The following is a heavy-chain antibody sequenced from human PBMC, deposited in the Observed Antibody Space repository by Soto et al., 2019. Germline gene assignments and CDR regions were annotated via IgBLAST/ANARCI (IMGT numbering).Heavy chain of an antibody. CDR2: ISYDGSNK. J-gene: IGHJ4*02. Sequence: PGGSLRLSCAASGFTFSSYAMHWVRQAPGKGLEWVAVISYDGSNKYYADSVKGRFTISRDNSKNTLYLQMNSLRAEDTAVYYCARDTSPYTYDSSGYYPFDYWGQGTLVTVSS. V-gene: IGHV3-30-3*01. CDR1: GFTFSSYA. D-gene: IGHD3-22*01. CDR3: ARDTSPYTYDSSGYYPFDY.